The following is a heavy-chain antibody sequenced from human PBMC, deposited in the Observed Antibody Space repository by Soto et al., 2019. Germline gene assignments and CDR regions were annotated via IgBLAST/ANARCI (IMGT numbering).Heavy chain of an antibody. CDR2: IFHSGDT. CDR1: GDSISNSRW. J-gene: IGHJ3*01. CDR3: AYSTGWYRHDV. V-gene: IGHV4-4*02. D-gene: IGHD6-19*01. Sequence: QVQLQESGPGLVKPSGTLSLTCAVSGDSISNSRWWTWVRQPPGKGLEGIGDIFHSGDTNYNPSLKSRVFISVDKSQNQFSLKVSSVTAADKAVYYCAYSTGWYRHDVWGQGTLVTVSS.